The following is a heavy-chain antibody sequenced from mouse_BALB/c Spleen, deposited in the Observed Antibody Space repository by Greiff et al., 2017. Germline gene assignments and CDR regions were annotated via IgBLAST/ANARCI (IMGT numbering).Heavy chain of an antibody. D-gene: IGHD1-2*01. CDR2: ISNLAYSI. CDR3: ARDPARLGYAMDY. CDR1: GFTFSDYG. Sequence: EVNVVESGGGLVQPGGSRKLSCAASGFTFSDYGMAWVRQAPGKGPEWVAFISNLAYSIYYADTVTGRFTISRENAKNTLYLEMSSLRSEDTAMYYCARDPARLGYAMDYWGQGTSVTVSS. J-gene: IGHJ4*01. V-gene: IGHV5-15*02.